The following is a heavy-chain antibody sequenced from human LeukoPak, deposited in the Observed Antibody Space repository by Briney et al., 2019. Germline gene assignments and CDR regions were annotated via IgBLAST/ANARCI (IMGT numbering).Heavy chain of an antibody. CDR2: IIPIFGTA. CDR1: GGTFSSYA. J-gene: IGHJ4*02. D-gene: IGHD3-22*01. Sequence: ASVKVSCKASGGTFSSYAISWVRQAPGQGLEWMGGIIPIFGTANYAQKFQGRVTITADKSTSTAYIELSSLRSEDTAVYYCAGGDSSGYYKYYFDYWGQGTLVTVSS. V-gene: IGHV1-69*06. CDR3: AGGDSSGYYKYYFDY.